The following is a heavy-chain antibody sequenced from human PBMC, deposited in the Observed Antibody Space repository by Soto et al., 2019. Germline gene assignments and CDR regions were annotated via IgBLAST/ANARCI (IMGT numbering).Heavy chain of an antibody. CDR3: AHGDSSGYYSTL. CDR1: GFSLSTSGVG. CDR2: IYWDDDK. Sequence: QITLKESGPTLVKPTQTLTLTCTFSGFSLSTSGVGVGWIRQPPGKALEWLALIYWDDDKRYSPSLKSRLTIXKXXSKNQLVLTMTNMDPGDTPTYFCAHGDSSGYYSTLWGQGTLVTVSS. D-gene: IGHD3-22*01. J-gene: IGHJ4*02. V-gene: IGHV2-5*02.